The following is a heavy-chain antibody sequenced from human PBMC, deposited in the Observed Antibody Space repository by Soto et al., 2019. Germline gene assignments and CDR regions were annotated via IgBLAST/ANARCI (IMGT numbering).Heavy chain of an antibody. V-gene: IGHV3-15*01. Sequence: PGGFLRLSCAASGFTFSNAWMSWVRQAPGKGLDWVGRIKSKIDGGTTTDYAAPVKGRFTISRDESKNTLYLQMNSLKTEDTAVYYCMVASNEGYFDFWGQGTLVTVSS. CDR3: MVASNEGYFDF. J-gene: IGHJ4*02. D-gene: IGHD2-15*01. CDR2: IKSKIDGGTTT. CDR1: GFTFSNAW.